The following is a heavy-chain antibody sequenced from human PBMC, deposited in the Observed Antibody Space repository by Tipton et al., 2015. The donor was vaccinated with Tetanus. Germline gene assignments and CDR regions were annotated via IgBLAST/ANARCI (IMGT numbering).Heavy chain of an antibody. D-gene: IGHD3-16*01. CDR3: VRGSGLGLDAFDI. CDR1: GDSVSSNTDA. J-gene: IGHJ3*02. Sequence: LVKPTQTLSLTCAISGDSVSSNTDAWNWIRQSPSRGLEWLGRTYYRSKWYNDYALSVKSRITINPDTSKNQFSLQLKSVTPEDTAMYYCVRGSGLGLDAFDIWGRGTMVTVSS. V-gene: IGHV6-1*01. CDR2: TYYRSKWYN.